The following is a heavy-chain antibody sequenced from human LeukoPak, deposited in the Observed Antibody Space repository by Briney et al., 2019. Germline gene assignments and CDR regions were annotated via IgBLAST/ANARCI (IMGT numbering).Heavy chain of an antibody. CDR1: GGSISSGDYY. CDR3: ARRLGSSSTGFDY. J-gene: IGHJ4*02. D-gene: IGHD2-2*01. CDR2: IHYSGST. Sequence: SQTLSLTCTVSGGSISSGDYYWSWIRQPPGKGLEWIGSIHYSGSTTYNPSLKSPVTISVDTSKNQFSLKLSSVTAADTAVYYCARRLGSSSTGFDYWGQGTLVTVSS. V-gene: IGHV4-61*08.